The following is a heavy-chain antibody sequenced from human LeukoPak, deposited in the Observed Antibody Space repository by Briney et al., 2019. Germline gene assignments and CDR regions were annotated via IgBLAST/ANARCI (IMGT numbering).Heavy chain of an antibody. CDR3: AKETYSSGWYPYFDY. V-gene: IGHV3-23*01. Sequence: GGSLRLSRVASGFTFSSYAMSWVRQAPGKGLEWVSGISGSGGSTYYADSVKGRLTISRDNSKNTLFLQMNSLRAEDTAVYYCAKETYSSGWYPYFDYWGQGTLVTVSS. CDR1: GFTFSSYA. J-gene: IGHJ4*02. D-gene: IGHD6-19*01. CDR2: ISGSGGST.